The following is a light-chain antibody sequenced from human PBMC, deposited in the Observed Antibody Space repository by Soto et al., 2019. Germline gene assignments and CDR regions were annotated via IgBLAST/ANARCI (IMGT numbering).Light chain of an antibody. CDR1: QSVSSNY. J-gene: IGKJ2*01. CDR2: GAS. V-gene: IGKV3-20*01. Sequence: EIVLTQSPGTLSLSPGERATLSCRASQSVSSNYIAWYQQNPGQAPRLLIYGASTRATGIPDRFSGSGSGTDFTLTISRLEPEDFAVYFCQQYGRSPQFAFCQGTKVDIK. CDR3: QQYGRSPQFA.